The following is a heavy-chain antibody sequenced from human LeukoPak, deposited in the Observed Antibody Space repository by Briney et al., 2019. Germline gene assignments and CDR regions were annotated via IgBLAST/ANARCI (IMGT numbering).Heavy chain of an antibody. V-gene: IGHV1-69*13. J-gene: IGHJ6*02. D-gene: IGHD2-15*01. CDR1: GYTFTSYS. Sequence: SVKVSCKASGYTFTSYSMHWVRQAPGQGLEWMGGIIPIFGTANYAQKFQGRVTITADESTSTAYMELSSLRSEDTAVYYCASEVRMSFYYYYGMDVWGQGTTVTVSS. CDR2: IIPIFGTA. CDR3: ASEVRMSFYYYYGMDV.